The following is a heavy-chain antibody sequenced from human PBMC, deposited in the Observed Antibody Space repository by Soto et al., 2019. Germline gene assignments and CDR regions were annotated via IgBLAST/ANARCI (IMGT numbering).Heavy chain of an antibody. Sequence: QVQLVQSGAEVKKPGASVKVSCKASGYTFTSYAMHWVRQAPGQRLEWMGWINAGNGNTKYSQKFQGRVTITRDTSATTAYMELSSRRSEDTAVYYCARAPGGYSGYGDVWGQGTLVTVSS. J-gene: IGHJ4*02. CDR1: GYTFTSYA. CDR3: ARAPGGYSGYGDV. V-gene: IGHV1-3*01. CDR2: INAGNGNT. D-gene: IGHD5-12*01.